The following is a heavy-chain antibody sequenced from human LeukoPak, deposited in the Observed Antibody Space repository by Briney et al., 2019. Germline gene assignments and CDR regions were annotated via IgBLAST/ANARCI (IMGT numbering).Heavy chain of an antibody. D-gene: IGHD5-24*01. J-gene: IGHJ6*02. CDR3: ARDLEDLPDYYYYGMDV. V-gene: IGHV3-30*04. CDR1: GFIFSSYA. CDR2: ISYDGSNK. Sequence: GGSLRLSCAASGFIFSSYAMHWVRQAPGKGLEWVAVISYDGSNKYYADSVKGRFTISRDNSKNTLYLQMNSLRAEDTAVYYCARDLEDLPDYYYYGMDVWGQGTTVTVSS.